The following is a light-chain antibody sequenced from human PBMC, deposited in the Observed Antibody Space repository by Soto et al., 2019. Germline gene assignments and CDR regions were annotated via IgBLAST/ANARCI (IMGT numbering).Light chain of an antibody. V-gene: IGLV2-23*03. J-gene: IGLJ2*01. Sequence: QSVLTQPASVSGSPGQSLTIYCTATSSDVGSYNLVSWYQQQPGKAPKLMIYEGSKRPSGVSNRFSGSKSGNTASLTISGLQAEDEADYYCCSYAGSSTFVVFGGGTKLTVL. CDR1: SSDVGSYNL. CDR2: EGS. CDR3: CSYAGSSTFVV.